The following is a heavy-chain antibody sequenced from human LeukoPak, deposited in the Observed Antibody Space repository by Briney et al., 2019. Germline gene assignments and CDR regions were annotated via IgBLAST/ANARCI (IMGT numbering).Heavy chain of an antibody. CDR3: AKRSVEMSTPGAFDY. CDR1: GFTFSSYW. D-gene: IGHD5-24*01. CDR2: ISYHEVNK. V-gene: IGHV3-30*18. Sequence: SGGSLRLSCAASGFTFSSYWMSWVRQAPGKGLEWVAVISYHEVNKYYADSVRGRFTISRDNSKNTVYLQMSSLRAEDTAVYYCAKRSVEMSTPGAFDYWGQGTLVTVSS. J-gene: IGHJ4*02.